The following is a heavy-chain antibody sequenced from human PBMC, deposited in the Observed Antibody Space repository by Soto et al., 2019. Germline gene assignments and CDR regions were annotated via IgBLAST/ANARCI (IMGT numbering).Heavy chain of an antibody. D-gene: IGHD6-19*01. V-gene: IGHV1-69*12. CDR2: IIPIFGTA. Sequence: QVQLVQSGAEVKKPGSSVKVSCKASGGTFSSYAISWVRQAPGQGLEWMGGIIPIFGTANYAQKFQGRVTITADESTSTAYMELSSLRSEDTAVYYCARSNGSGYGDYYYGMDVWGQGTTVTVSS. CDR1: GGTFSSYA. J-gene: IGHJ6*02. CDR3: ARSNGSGYGDYYYGMDV.